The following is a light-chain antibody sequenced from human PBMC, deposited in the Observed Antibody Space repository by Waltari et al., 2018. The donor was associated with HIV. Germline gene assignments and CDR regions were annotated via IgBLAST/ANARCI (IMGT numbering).Light chain of an antibody. Sequence: GEGATLSCRASQTVTSDLARYQQKPGQAPRLLFYGASTRATGIPIRFSGSGSGTDFTLTISSLQSEDLAVYYCQQYADWPFTFGGGTKVEI. CDR3: QQYADWPFT. J-gene: IGKJ4*01. CDR1: QTVTSD. V-gene: IGKV3D-15*01. CDR2: GAS.